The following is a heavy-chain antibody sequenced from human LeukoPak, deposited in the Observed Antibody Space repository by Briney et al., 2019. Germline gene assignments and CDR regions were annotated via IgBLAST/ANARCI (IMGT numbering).Heavy chain of an antibody. CDR2: ISAYNGNT. V-gene: IGHV1-18*01. CDR1: GYTFTSYG. CDR3: ARDPSHSAVAVMGY. D-gene: IGHD6-19*01. J-gene: IGHJ4*02. Sequence: ASVKVSCKASGYTFTSYGISWVRQAPGQGLEWMGWISAYNGNTNYAQKLQGRVTMTTDTSTSTAYMELRSLRSDDTAVYYRARDPSHSAVAVMGYWGQGTLVTVSS.